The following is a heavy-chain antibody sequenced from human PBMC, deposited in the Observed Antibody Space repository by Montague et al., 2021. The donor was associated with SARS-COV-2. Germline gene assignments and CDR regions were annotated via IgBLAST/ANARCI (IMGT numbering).Heavy chain of an antibody. CDR1: GYSIDSGGYF. Sequence: TLSLTCTVSGYSIDSGGYFWSWIRQHPGKGLEWIGFIYYSGSADYNPSLESRVSISVDRSKNQFSLKLSSVTAADTAVYYCARIFCGGDCDGSGGFDIWGQGTMVTVSS. V-gene: IGHV4-31*03. D-gene: IGHD2-21*02. J-gene: IGHJ3*02. CDR2: IYYSGSA. CDR3: ARIFCGGDCDGSGGFDI.